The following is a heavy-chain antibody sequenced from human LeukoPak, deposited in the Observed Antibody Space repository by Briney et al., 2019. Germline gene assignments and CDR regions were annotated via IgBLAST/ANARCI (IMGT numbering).Heavy chain of an antibody. CDR2: IYSSGNS. J-gene: IGHJ5*02. D-gene: IGHD3-16*01. V-gene: IGHV4-39*01. Sequence: SETLSLTCSLSGDSITTNSYWWGWIRQSPGKGLEWIGSIYSSGNSYYDPSLKSRATISPDTSKNQYSLRLTSVTAADTAVYYCARRGIWDLQIGNWFGPWGQGILVTVSS. CDR1: GDSITTNSYW. CDR3: ARRGIWDLQIGNWFGP.